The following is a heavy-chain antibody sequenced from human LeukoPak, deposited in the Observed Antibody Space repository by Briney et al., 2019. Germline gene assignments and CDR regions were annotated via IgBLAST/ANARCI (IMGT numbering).Heavy chain of an antibody. CDR3: ARGYCSSATCRHFDY. CDR1: GYPFTNYA. CDR2: ISVYNGNT. V-gene: IGHV1-18*01. Sequence: ASVKVSCKASGYPFTNYAISWVRQAPGQGLEWMGWISVYNGNTNYAQKLQGRVTMTADTSTTTAYMELRSLRSDDTAVYYCARGYCSSATCRHFDYWGQGALVTVSS. D-gene: IGHD2-2*01. J-gene: IGHJ4*02.